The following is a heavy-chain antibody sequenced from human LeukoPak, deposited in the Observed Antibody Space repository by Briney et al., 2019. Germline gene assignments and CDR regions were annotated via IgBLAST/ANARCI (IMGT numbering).Heavy chain of an antibody. J-gene: IGHJ4*02. D-gene: IGHD2-15*01. Sequence: ASVKVSCKASGYTFANFGITWVRQAPGQGLEWMGWISVYNGNTNYAQNLQGSVTLTTDTSTSTAYMELRSLRSDDTALYYCPRTCSSSSCSMVHWGQGTLVTVSS. CDR2: ISVYNGNT. CDR3: PRTCSSSSCSMVH. V-gene: IGHV1-18*01. CDR1: GYTFANFG.